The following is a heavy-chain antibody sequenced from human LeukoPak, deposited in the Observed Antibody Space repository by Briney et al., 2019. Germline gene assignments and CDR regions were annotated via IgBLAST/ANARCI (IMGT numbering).Heavy chain of an antibody. CDR2: ISGSGGAT. D-gene: IGHD3-3*01. CDR3: VKAGQNYDFWRFEQ. Sequence: SGGSLILSCAASGFRFDIYAMSWVRQAPGKGLDWVCSISGSGGATYYRDSVKGRSAFSRNNSKKTLYLQMNSLRSDDTAFYYCVKAGQNYDFWRFEQWGQGTLVSASS. CDR1: GFRFDIYA. V-gene: IGHV3-23*01. J-gene: IGHJ5*02.